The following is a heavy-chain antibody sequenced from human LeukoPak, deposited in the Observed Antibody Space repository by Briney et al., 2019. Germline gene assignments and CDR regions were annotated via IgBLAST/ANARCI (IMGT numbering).Heavy chain of an antibody. CDR1: GFTFSSYA. V-gene: IGHV3-64*01. Sequence: PGGSLRLSCAASGFTFSSYAMHWVRQAPGKGLEYVSAISSNGGSTYYANSVKGRFTISRDNSKNTLYLQMGSLRAEDMAVYYCAREKGIAVASDYWGQGTLVTVSS. CDR3: AREKGIAVASDY. J-gene: IGHJ4*02. CDR2: ISSNGGST. D-gene: IGHD6-19*01.